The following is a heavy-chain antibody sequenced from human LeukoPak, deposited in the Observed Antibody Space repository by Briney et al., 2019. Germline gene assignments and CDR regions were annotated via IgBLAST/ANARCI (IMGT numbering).Heavy chain of an antibody. CDR2: IYYSGST. CDR3: ARAVYSSSWVDY. J-gene: IGHJ4*02. V-gene: IGHV4-38-2*02. D-gene: IGHD6-13*01. Sequence: SETLSPTCTVSGYSISSGYYWGWIRQPPGKGLEWIGSIYYSGSTYYNPSLKSRVTISVDTSKNQFSLKLSSVTAADTAVYYCARAVYSSSWVDYWGQGTLVTVPS. CDR1: GYSISSGYY.